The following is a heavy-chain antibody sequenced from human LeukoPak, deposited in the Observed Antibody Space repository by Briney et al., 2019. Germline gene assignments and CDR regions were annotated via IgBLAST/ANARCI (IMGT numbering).Heavy chain of an antibody. D-gene: IGHD3-3*01. V-gene: IGHV3-30*02. Sequence: GGSLRLSCAASGFTFSNYGMHWVRQAPGKGLKWVAFLRYDGSNKYYADSVKGRFPISRDNSKNTLYLQMNSLRAEDTAVYYCAKLGFTIFGVVMEDYFDYWGQGTLVTVSS. CDR2: LRYDGSNK. J-gene: IGHJ4*02. CDR3: AKLGFTIFGVVMEDYFDY. CDR1: GFTFSNYG.